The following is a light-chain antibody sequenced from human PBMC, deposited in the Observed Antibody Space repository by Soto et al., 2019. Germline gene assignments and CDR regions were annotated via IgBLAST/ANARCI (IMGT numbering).Light chain of an antibody. CDR2: DAS. Sequence: DIQMTQSPSTLSASVGDRVTITCRASQSISTWLAWYQQKPGKAPKLLIYDASSLESGVPSRFSGSGSGTEFTLTISSLQPDDFVTYYCQQYNSFSPTFGQGTRLEI. V-gene: IGKV1-5*01. J-gene: IGKJ5*01. CDR1: QSISTW. CDR3: QQYNSFSPT.